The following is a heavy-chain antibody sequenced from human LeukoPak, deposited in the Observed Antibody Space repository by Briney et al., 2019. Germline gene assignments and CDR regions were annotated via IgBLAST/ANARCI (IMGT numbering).Heavy chain of an antibody. CDR1: GFTFSNYE. J-gene: IGHJ6*02. CDR3: ARVGCSSTSCSYYYYYYGMDV. V-gene: IGHV3-48*03. D-gene: IGHD2-2*01. CDR2: ISSSSTTI. Sequence: GGSLRLSCAASGFTFSNYEMNWVRQAPGKGLEWVSYISSSSTTIKYADSVKGRFTISRDNAKNSLYLQMNSLRAEDTAVYYCARVGCSSTSCSYYYYYYGMDVWGQGTTVTVSS.